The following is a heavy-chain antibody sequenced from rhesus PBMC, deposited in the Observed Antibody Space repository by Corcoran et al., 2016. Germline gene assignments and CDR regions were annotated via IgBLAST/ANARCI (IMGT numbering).Heavy chain of an antibody. CDR3: TRDSSGWDDFDY. J-gene: IGHJ4*01. CDR2: IKKKADGRTA. CDR1: GFTFSNYW. V-gene: IGHV3S11*01. D-gene: IGHD6-31*01. Sequence: EVQLVESGGGLVQSGGSLRLSCAASGFTFSNYWMSWVRQAPGKGLEWVGFIKKKADGRTAAYAESVKGRFTISKDDSKNTLYLQMNSLKTGDTAVYYCTRDSSGWDDFDYWGQGVLVTVSS.